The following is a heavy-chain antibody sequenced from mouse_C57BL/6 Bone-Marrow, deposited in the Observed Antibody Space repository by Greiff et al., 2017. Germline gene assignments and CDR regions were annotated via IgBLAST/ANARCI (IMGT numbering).Heavy chain of an antibody. CDR3: ARSKNWDSWFAY. CDR1: GYAFTNYL. Sequence: VQLQQSGAELVRPGTSVKVSCKASGYAFTNYLIEWVKQRPGQGLEWIGVINPGSGGTNYNEKFQGKATLTADKSSSTAYMQLSVLTSEDSAVYFCARSKNWDSWFAYWGQGTLVTVSA. CDR2: INPGSGGT. J-gene: IGHJ3*01. V-gene: IGHV1-54*01. D-gene: IGHD4-1*01.